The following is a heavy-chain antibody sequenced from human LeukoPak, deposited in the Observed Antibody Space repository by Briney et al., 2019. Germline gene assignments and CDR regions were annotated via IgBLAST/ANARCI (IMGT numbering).Heavy chain of an antibody. Sequence: GGSLRLSCAASGFTFSSYGMHWVRQAPGKGLEWVAVISYDGSNKYYADSVKGRFTISRDNSKNTLYLQMNSLRAEDTAVYYCAKGGGYFDYWGQGTLVIVSS. CDR2: ISYDGSNK. CDR3: AKGGGYFDY. V-gene: IGHV3-30*18. J-gene: IGHJ4*02. D-gene: IGHD4-23*01. CDR1: GFTFSSYG.